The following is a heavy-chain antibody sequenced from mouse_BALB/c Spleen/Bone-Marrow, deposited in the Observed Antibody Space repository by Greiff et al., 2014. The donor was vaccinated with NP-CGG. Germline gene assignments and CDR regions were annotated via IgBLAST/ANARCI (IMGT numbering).Heavy chain of an antibody. J-gene: IGHJ3*01. CDR1: GYTFTSYW. Sequence: QGQLKGAWAGLGKPGASVKLSCKASGYTFTSYWMPWGEQRPGQSLWGVWGINPSNGRTNYNEKFKSKATLTVDKSSSTAYMQLSSLTSEDSAVYYCARDYSYDAGFAWFVYWGQGTLVTVSA. D-gene: IGHD2-12*01. CDR3: ARDYSYDAGFAWFVY. CDR2: INPSNGRT. V-gene: IGHV1S81*02.